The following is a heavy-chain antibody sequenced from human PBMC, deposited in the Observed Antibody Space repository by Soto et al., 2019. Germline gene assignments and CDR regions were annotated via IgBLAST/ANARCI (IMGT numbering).Heavy chain of an antibody. CDR1: GFTFSSYA. CDR3: ARDSSDYGDWGTFFEH. J-gene: IGHJ4*02. D-gene: IGHD4-17*01. CDR2: MSFDGNKK. V-gene: IGHV3-30*04. Sequence: QVQLVESGGGVVQPGRSLRLSCAASGFTFSSYAMHWVRQAPGKGLEWVAVMSFDGNKKNYADSAKGRFTISRDISRNTLYLQMNRLRAEDTALYYCARDSSDYGDWGTFFEHWGQGTLVTVSS.